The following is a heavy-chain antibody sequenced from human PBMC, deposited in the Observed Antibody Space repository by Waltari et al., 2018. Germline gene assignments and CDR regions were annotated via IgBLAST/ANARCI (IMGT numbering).Heavy chain of an antibody. D-gene: IGHD3-9*01. CDR2: ISGSGGST. CDR1: GFTFSSYA. V-gene: IGHV3-23*04. CDR3: VGILTGYYAY. J-gene: IGHJ4*02. Sequence: EVQLVESGGGLVQPGGSLRLSCAASGFTFSSYAMSWVRQAPGKGLDWVSAISGSGGSTYYADSVKCRFTISRDNSKNTLYLQMNSLRAEDTAVYYCVGILTGYYAYWGQGTLVTVSS.